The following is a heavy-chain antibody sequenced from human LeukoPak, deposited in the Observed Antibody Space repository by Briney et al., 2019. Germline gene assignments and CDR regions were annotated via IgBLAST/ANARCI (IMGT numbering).Heavy chain of an antibody. D-gene: IGHD2/OR15-2a*01. CDR1: GGXITTSSYY. CDR3: ARAFRARYFDL. CDR2: IYYSGST. J-gene: IGHJ2*01. Sequence: SETLSLTCNVSGGXITTSSYYWGWIRQPPGKGLQWIGIIYYSGSTYYNPSLKGRVTISVDTSKNQFSLKLSSVTAADTAVYYCARAFRARYFDLWGRGTLVTVSS. V-gene: IGHV4-39*01.